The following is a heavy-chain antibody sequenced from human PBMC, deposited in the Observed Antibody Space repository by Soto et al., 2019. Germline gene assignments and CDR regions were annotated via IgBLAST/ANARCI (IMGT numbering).Heavy chain of an antibody. CDR2: IYPADSDT. CDR1: GITFTSYW. CDR3: ARLSTATAGLVFDY. V-gene: IGHV5-51*01. Sequence: GESLKISCTGSGITFTSYWIGWVRQMPGKGLEWMGIIYPADSDTRYSPSFQGQVTISADKSISTAYLQWGSLKASVTAMYYCARLSTATAGLVFDYWGQGTLVTVSS. D-gene: IGHD6-13*01. J-gene: IGHJ4*02.